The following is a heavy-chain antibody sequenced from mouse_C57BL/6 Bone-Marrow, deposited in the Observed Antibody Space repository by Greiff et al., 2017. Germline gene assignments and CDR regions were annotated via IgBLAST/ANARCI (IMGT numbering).Heavy chain of an antibody. V-gene: IGHV5-15*01. J-gene: IGHJ3*01. CDR1: GFTFSDYG. CDR3: ASHYYYGSSYVPFAY. Sequence: EVKVVESGGGLVQPGGSLKLSCAASGFTFSDYGMAWVRQAPRKGPEWVAFISNLAYSIYYADTVTGRFTISRENAKNTLYLDMSSLRSEDTAMYYCASHYYYGSSYVPFAYWGQGTLVTVSA. D-gene: IGHD1-1*01. CDR2: ISNLAYSI.